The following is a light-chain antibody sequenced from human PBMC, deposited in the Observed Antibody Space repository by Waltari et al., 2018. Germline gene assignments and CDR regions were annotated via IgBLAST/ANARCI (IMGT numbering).Light chain of an antibody. J-gene: IGKJ1*01. V-gene: IGKV3-20*01. CDR1: PSVSRF. Sequence: TLSCRASPSVSRFLAWYQQKPGQAPRLLIYGASTRATGIPDRFSGSGSGTDFSLTISRLEPEEFAVYYCQKYDRLPATFGQGTKVEIK. CDR2: GAS. CDR3: QKYDRLPAT.